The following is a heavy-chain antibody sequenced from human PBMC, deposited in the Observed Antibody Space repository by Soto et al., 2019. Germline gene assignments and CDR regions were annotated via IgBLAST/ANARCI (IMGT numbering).Heavy chain of an antibody. CDR3: GLAATGGYYYYMDV. CDR2: IYSGGST. D-gene: IGHD2-15*01. V-gene: IGHV3-66*01. CDR1: GFTVSSNY. J-gene: IGHJ6*03. Sequence: GGSLRLSCAASGFTVSSNYMSWVRQAPGKGLEWVSVIYSGGSTYYADSVKGRFTISRDNSKNTLYLQMNSLRAEDTAVYYCGLAATGGYYYYMDVWGKGTTVTVSS.